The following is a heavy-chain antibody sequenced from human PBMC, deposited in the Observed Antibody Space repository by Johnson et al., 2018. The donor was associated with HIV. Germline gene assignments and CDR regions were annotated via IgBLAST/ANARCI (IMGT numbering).Heavy chain of an antibody. Sequence: VLLVESGGGVVQPGRSLRLSCAASGFTVSSNYMSWVRQAPGKGLEWVSVIYSGGSTYYADSVKGRFTISRDNSKNTLFLHMNSLRAEDTALYFCARGKGAAAGLDAFDIWGQGIMVTVSS. CDR1: GFTVSSNY. J-gene: IGHJ3*02. V-gene: IGHV3-66*01. CDR3: ARGKGAAAGLDAFDI. D-gene: IGHD6-13*01. CDR2: IYSGGST.